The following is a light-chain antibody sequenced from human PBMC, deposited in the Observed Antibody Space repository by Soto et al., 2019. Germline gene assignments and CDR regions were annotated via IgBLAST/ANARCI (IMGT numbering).Light chain of an antibody. Sequence: EIVLTQSPGTLSLSPGERATLSSSASQSVSNNLAWYQQKPGQAPRLLIYLASTRAPGIPARFSGSGSGTEFTLTISSLQSEDFAIYYCQQYNNWPPVTFGQGTRLEIK. CDR3: QQYNNWPPVT. J-gene: IGKJ5*01. CDR1: QSVSNN. CDR2: LAS. V-gene: IGKV3D-15*01.